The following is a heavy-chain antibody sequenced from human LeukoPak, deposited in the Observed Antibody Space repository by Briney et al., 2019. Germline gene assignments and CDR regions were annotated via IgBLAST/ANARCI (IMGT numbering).Heavy chain of an antibody. Sequence: ASVKVSCKASGYTFTSYGISWVRQAPGQGLEWMGWISAYNGNTNYAQKLQGRVTMTTGTSTSTAYMELRSLRSDDTAVYYCARVGAQGIVVVYMSYFDYWGQGTLVTVSS. D-gene: IGHD3-22*01. CDR1: GYTFTSYG. J-gene: IGHJ4*02. CDR3: ARVGAQGIVVVYMSYFDY. CDR2: ISAYNGNT. V-gene: IGHV1-18*01.